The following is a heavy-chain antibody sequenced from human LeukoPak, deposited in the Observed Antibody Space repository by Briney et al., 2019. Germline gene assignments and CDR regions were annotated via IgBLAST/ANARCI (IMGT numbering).Heavy chain of an antibody. D-gene: IGHD4-17*01. CDR2: IYYSGST. J-gene: IGHJ4*02. CDR3: ARRRKNGDPFYFDY. CDR1: GGSISSSY. V-gene: IGHV4-59*08. Sequence: SETLSLTCTVSGGSISSSYWSWIRQPPGKGLEWIGYIYYSGSTNYNPSLKSRVTISVDTSKNQFSLNLSSVTAADTAVYYCARRRKNGDPFYFDYWGQGTLATVSS.